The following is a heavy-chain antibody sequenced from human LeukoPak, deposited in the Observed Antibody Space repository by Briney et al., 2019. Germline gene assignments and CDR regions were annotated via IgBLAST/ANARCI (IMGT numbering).Heavy chain of an antibody. Sequence: GGSLRLSCAPSGFTVSSNYMSWIRQAPGKGLEWVSVIYSGGGTYYAGSVKGRFTISRDNSKNTLYLQMNSLRAEDTVVYYCARDDGSSPYDYWGQGTLVTVSS. CDR1: GFTVSSNY. CDR2: IYSGGGT. V-gene: IGHV3-66*02. D-gene: IGHD6-6*01. CDR3: ARDDGSSPYDY. J-gene: IGHJ4*02.